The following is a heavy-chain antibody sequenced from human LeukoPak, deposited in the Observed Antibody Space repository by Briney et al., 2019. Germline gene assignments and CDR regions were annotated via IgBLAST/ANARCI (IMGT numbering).Heavy chain of an antibody. CDR3: ARGPGGASSWYYYGMDV. V-gene: IGHV4-34*01. Sequence: SETLSLTCAVYGGSFSGYYWSWIRQPPGKGLEWIGEINHSGSTNYNPSLKSRVTISVDTSKNQFSLKLSSVTAADTAVYYCARGPGGASSWYYYGMDVRGQGTTVTVSS. D-gene: IGHD6-13*01. CDR1: GGSFSGYY. J-gene: IGHJ6*02. CDR2: INHSGST.